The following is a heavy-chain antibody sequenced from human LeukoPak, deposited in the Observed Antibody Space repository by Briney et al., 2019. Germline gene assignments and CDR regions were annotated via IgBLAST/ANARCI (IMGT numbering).Heavy chain of an antibody. V-gene: IGHV4-39*07. CDR2: IYYNGRT. CDR1: GGSISGSAYY. J-gene: IGHJ3*02. CDR3: ARDRRLTMIAILITDAFDI. Sequence: KTSETLSLTCTVSGGSISGSAYYWAWIRQPPGKGLEWIGSIYYNGRTLYNPSLKSRVIMSVDTSKNQFSLRLTSVTAADTAVYYCARDRRLTMIAILITDAFDIWGHGTMFTVSS. D-gene: IGHD3-22*01.